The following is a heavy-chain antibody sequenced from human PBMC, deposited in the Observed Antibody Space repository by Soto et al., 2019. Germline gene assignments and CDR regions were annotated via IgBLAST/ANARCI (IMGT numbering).Heavy chain of an antibody. J-gene: IGHJ4*02. V-gene: IGHV4-31*01. D-gene: IGHD2-2*01. CDR1: GGSISSGGYY. CDR2: IYYSGST. Sequence: QVQLQESGPGLVKPSQTLSLTCTVSGGSISSGGYYWSWIRQHPGKGLEWIGYIYYSGSTYYNPSLKCPVTISVDTSKNQFSLKLSSVTAADTAVYYCARSSTSANYFDYWGQGTLVTVSS. CDR3: ARSSTSANYFDY.